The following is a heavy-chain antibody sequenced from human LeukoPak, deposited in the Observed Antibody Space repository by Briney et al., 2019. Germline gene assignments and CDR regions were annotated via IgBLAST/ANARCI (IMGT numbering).Heavy chain of an antibody. CDR2: INSDGSTT. Sequence: PGGALRLSCAASGFTFSSFRMHWVRQPPGKGLVWVSRINSDGSTTSYADSVKGRFTISRDNAKNKLYMQMNSLRAEDTAVYYCARGRYYYGSGRSSAGFDPWGQGTLVTVSS. V-gene: IGHV3-74*01. J-gene: IGHJ5*02. CDR1: GFTFSSFR. D-gene: IGHD3-10*01. CDR3: ARGRYYYGSGRSSAGFDP.